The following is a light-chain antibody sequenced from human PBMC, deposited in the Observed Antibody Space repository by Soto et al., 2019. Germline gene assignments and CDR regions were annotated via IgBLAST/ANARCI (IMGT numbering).Light chain of an antibody. CDR1: SSNIGRRF. Sequence: QSVLTQPPSASATPGQRVTISCSGSSSNIGRRFVYWYQHLPGTAPKLMIYEVSNRPSGVSNRFSGSKSGTTASLTISGLQTEDEAEYYCTSYTSSSTYVFGTGTKVTVL. J-gene: IGLJ1*01. V-gene: IGLV2-14*01. CDR3: TSYTSSSTYV. CDR2: EVS.